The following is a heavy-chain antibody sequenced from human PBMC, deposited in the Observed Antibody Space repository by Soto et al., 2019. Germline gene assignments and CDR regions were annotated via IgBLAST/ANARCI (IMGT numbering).Heavy chain of an antibody. CDR3: ARSVRNWFDP. J-gene: IGHJ5*02. CDR1: GGSISSYY. CDR2: IYYSGST. Sequence: QVQLQESDPGLVKPSETLSLTCTVSGGSISSYYWSWIRQPPGKGLEWIGYIYYSGSTNYNPSLKSRVTISVDTSKNQFSLKLSSVTAADTAVYYCARSVRNWFDPWGQGTLVTVSS. V-gene: IGHV4-59*01.